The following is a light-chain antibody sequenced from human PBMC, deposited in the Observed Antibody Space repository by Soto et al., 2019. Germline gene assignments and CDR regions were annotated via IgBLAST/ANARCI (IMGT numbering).Light chain of an antibody. V-gene: IGLV2-14*01. CDR1: SSDVGGYHY. CDR3: SSYTSSSTLLDV. J-gene: IGLJ1*01. Sequence: QSVLTQPASVSGTPGQSITISCTGTSSDVGGYHYVSWYQQHPGKSPKRMIYDVSNRPSGVSNRFSGSKSGNTSSLTISGLQAEDEADYYCSSYTSSSTLLDVFGTGTKLTVL. CDR2: DVS.